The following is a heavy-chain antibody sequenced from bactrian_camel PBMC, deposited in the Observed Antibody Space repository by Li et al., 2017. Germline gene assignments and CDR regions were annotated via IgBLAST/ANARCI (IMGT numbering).Heavy chain of an antibody. D-gene: IGHD1*01. Sequence: QVQLVESGGGSVQTGGSLTLSCEISGYPDTKPYLGWLRQAQGKEREGVAAIGSDGTITYADSVKGRFTISKDNAKNTMYLQMNNLQPEDTGMYYCAADRWRCASFTWWGQGTQVTVS. J-gene: IGHJ4*01. CDR1: GYPDTKPY. CDR2: IGSDGTI. V-gene: IGHV3S53*01. CDR3: AADRWRCASFTW.